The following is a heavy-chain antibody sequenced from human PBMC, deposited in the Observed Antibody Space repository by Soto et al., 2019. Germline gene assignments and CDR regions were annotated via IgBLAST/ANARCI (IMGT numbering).Heavy chain of an antibody. CDR2: IYSGETT. CDR1: GLNVNSDY. Sequence: EVQLVESGGGLIHPGGSLRLSCAASGLNVNSDYMNWVRQTPWKGLEWVASIYSGETTYYADSVRGRFTISSDQSKNPRYFQLSSLRIEDTAVYYCTRDGRGLGRLSLFEYWVQGVLVTVSS. V-gene: IGHV3-53*01. CDR3: TRDGRGLGRLSLFEY. D-gene: IGHD2-21*02. J-gene: IGHJ4*02.